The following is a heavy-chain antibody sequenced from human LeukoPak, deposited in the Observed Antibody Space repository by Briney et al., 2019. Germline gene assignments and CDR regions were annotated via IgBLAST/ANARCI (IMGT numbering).Heavy chain of an antibody. CDR1: GFTFSSYA. V-gene: IGHV3-64D*09. D-gene: IGHD6-19*01. CDR2: ISSNGGST. CDR3: VKQEAGSLDY. J-gene: IGHJ4*02. Sequence: PGGSLRLSCSASGFTFSSYAMHWVREAPGKGLEYVSAISSNGGSTYYADSVKGRFTISRDNSKNTLHLQMSSLRAEDTAVYYCVKQEAGSLDYWGQGTLVTVSS.